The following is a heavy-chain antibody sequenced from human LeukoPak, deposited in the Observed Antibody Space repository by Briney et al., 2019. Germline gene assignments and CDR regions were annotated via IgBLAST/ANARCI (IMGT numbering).Heavy chain of an antibody. CDR2: INWNSGSI. J-gene: IGHJ4*02. CDR1: GFTFDDYA. CDR3: AKKFAMARGGFDY. V-gene: IGHV3-9*01. D-gene: IGHD5-18*01. Sequence: QTGGSLRLSCAASGFTFDDYAMHWVRQAPGKGLEWVSGINWNSGSIGYVDSVKGRFTISRDNAKNTLYLQMNSLRAEDTAVYYCAKKFAMARGGFDYWGQGTLVTVSS.